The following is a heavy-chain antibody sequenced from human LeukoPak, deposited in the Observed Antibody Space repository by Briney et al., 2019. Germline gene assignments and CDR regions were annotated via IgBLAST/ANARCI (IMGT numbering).Heavy chain of an antibody. CDR3: ARDWGYYYYYGMDV. CDR2: IKHDGSEKQDGSEK. J-gene: IGHJ6*02. Sequence: PGGSLRLSCAASGFTFSQYWMSWVRQAPGKGLEWVANIKHDGSEKQDGSEKNYVDSVKGRFTISRDNAKNSLYLQMNSLRAEDTAVYYCARDWGYYYYYGMDVWGQGTTVTVSS. V-gene: IGHV3-7*01. CDR1: GFTFSQYW. D-gene: IGHD3-16*01.